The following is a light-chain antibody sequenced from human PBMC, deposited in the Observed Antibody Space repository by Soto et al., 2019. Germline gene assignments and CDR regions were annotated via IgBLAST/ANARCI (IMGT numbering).Light chain of an antibody. J-gene: IGLJ1*01. CDR3: SSYTSSSTLYV. V-gene: IGLV2-18*02. CDR2: GVS. CDR1: SSDVGSYNR. Sequence: QSALTQPPSVSGSPGQSVTISCTGTSSDVGSYNRVSWYQQPPGTAPKLMIYGVSNRPSGVPDRFSGSKSGNTASLTISGLQAEDEADYYCSSYTSSSTLYVFGTGTKVTVL.